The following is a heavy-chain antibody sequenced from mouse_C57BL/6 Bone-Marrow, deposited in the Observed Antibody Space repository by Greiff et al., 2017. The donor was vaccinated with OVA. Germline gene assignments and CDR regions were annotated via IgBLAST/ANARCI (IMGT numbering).Heavy chain of an antibody. V-gene: IGHV5-9*01. CDR3: ARQRAPYYYGSSYAMDY. CDR2: ISGGGGNT. Sequence: EVKLVESGGGLVASGVCLKLSCAASGFTFSSYTIPCSLQTPEKRLSFFATISGGGGNTYYPDSVKGRFTISRDNAKNTLYLQMSSLRSEDTALYDCARQRAPYYYGSSYAMDYWGQGTSVTVSS. J-gene: IGHJ4*01. CDR1: GFTFSSYT. D-gene: IGHD1-1*01.